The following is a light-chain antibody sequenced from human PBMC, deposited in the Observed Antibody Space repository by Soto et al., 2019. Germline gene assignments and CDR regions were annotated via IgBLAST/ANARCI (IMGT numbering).Light chain of an antibody. Sequence: QSALTQPASVSGSPGQSITIYCTGISSDIGGYNYVSWYQQLPGKGPKLMIYHVSNRRSGVSNRFSGSKSGNTASLTISGLQAEDEADYYCYSYTSSSTVLFGGGTKVTVL. V-gene: IGLV2-14*03. J-gene: IGLJ2*01. CDR1: SSDIGGYNY. CDR3: YSYTSSSTVL. CDR2: HVS.